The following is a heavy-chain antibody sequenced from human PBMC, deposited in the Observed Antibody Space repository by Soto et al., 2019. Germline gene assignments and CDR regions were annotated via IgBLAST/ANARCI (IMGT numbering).Heavy chain of an antibody. J-gene: IGHJ6*02. CDR1: GFTFTSSA. D-gene: IGHD4-4*01. Sequence: QMQLVQSGPEVKKPGTSVKVSCKASGFTFTSSAVQWVRQARGQRLEWIGWIVVGSGNTNYAQKFQERVTITRDMSTSTAYMELSSLRSEDTAVYYCAAKTNDYSKFFYYYYGMDVWGQGTTVTVSS. V-gene: IGHV1-58*01. CDR3: AAKTNDYSKFFYYYYGMDV. CDR2: IVVGSGNT.